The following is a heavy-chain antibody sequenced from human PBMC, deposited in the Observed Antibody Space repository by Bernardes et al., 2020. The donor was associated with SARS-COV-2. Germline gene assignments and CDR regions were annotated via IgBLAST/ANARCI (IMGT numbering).Heavy chain of an antibody. V-gene: IGHV4-59*01. CDR1: GGSISSYY. CDR3: ARGGSDFWSGYLFDY. D-gene: IGHD3-3*01. Sequence: SEPLSLTCTVSGGSISSYYWSWIRQPPGKGLEWIGYIYYSGSTNYNPSLKSRVTISVDTSKNQFSLKLSSVTAADTAVYYCARGGSDFWSGYLFDYWGQGTLVTVSS. J-gene: IGHJ4*02. CDR2: IYYSGST.